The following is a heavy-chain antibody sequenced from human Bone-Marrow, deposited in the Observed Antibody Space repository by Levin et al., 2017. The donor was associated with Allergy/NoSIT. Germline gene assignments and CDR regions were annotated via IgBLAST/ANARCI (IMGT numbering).Heavy chain of an antibody. D-gene: IGHD7-27*01. J-gene: IGHJ4*02. CDR1: AFTFGNYA. V-gene: IGHV3-23*01. Sequence: GESLKISCAASAFTFGNYAMTWVRQAPGKGLEWVSVISSSGSSTYYADSVKGRFTISRDNSKNTLYLQMNSLRAEDTALYYCAKDGGELGIKGGGYIHYWGQGTLVTVSS. CDR3: AKDGGELGIKGGGYIHY. CDR2: ISSSGSST.